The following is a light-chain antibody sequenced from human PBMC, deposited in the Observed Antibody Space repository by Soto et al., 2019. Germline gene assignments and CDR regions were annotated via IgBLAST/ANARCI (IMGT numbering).Light chain of an antibody. CDR2: AAS. CDR1: QSVGSN. Sequence: ETVMTQSPATLSVSPGERATLSCRASQSVGSNVAWYQQKPGQAPRLLIHAASTRATGIPTRFSGSGSGTEFTLTINRLQSEDFAVYSCQQYNDWPALTFGGGTKVEMK. J-gene: IGKJ4*01. V-gene: IGKV3-15*01. CDR3: QQYNDWPALT.